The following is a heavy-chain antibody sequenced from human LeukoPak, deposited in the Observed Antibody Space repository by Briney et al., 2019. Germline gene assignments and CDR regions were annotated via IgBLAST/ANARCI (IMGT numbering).Heavy chain of an antibody. V-gene: IGHV3-33*01. CDR2: IWYDGSNK. CDR3: ARDLAVAGAMMTFDY. D-gene: IGHD6-19*01. Sequence: GRSLRLSCAASGFTFSSYGMHWVRQAPGKGLEWVAVIWYDGSNKYYAGSVKGRFTISRDNSKNTLYLQMNSLRAEDTAVYYCARDLAVAGAMMTFDYWGQGTLVTVSS. CDR1: GFTFSSYG. J-gene: IGHJ4*02.